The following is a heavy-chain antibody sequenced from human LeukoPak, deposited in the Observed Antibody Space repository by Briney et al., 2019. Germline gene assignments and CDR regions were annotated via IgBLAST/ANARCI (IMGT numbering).Heavy chain of an antibody. V-gene: IGHV3-33*01. Sequence: GGSLRLSWAASGFTFSSYGVHWVRQAPGKGLEWVAVIWYDGSNEYYADSVKGRFTISRDNSKNTLYLQMNSLRAEDTAVYYCAREYPPRYYYDSSGYLDYWGQGTLVTVSS. CDR3: AREYPPRYYYDSSGYLDY. D-gene: IGHD3-22*01. CDR1: GFTFSSYG. J-gene: IGHJ4*02. CDR2: IWYDGSNE.